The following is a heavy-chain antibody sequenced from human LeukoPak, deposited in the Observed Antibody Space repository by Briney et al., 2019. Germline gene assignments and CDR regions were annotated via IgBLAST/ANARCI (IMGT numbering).Heavy chain of an antibody. CDR1: GGSFSGYY. J-gene: IGHJ4*02. CDR3: ARSPLYCSSTSCYKGNYFDY. D-gene: IGHD2-2*02. V-gene: IGHV4-59*01. Sequence: SETLSLTCAVYGGSFSGYYWSWIRQPPGKGLEWIGYIYYSGSTNYNPSLKSRVTISVDTSKNQFSLKLSSVTAADTAVYYCARSPLYCSSTSCYKGNYFDYWGQGTLVTVSS. CDR2: IYYSGST.